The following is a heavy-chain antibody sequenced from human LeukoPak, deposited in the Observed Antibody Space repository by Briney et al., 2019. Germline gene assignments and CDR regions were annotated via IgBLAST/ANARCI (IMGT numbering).Heavy chain of an antibody. V-gene: IGHV4-59*01. CDR3: ASQEIITAMAHFDY. CDR1: GGSISSYH. J-gene: IGHJ4*02. CDR2: IYYSGST. D-gene: IGHD5-18*01. Sequence: PSETLSLTCTVSGGSISSYHWSWIRQPPGKGLEWIGYIYYSGSTNYNPSLKSRVTISVDTSKNQFSLKLSSVTAADTAVYYCASQEIITAMAHFDYWGQGTLVTVSS.